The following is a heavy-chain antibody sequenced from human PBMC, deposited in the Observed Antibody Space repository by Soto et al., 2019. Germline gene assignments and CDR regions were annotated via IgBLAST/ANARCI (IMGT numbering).Heavy chain of an antibody. V-gene: IGHV3-48*04. D-gene: IGHD3-3*01. CDR1: GFTFSDYS. CDR2: IGWTGDPI. J-gene: IGHJ6*03. Sequence: PGGSLRLSCAASGFTFSDYSINWVRQAPGRGLEWISYIGWTGDPINYADSVKGRFTFSRDNAKNSLYLQMNSLRAEDTALYYSARRVRSITIFGVVDYYMDVWGKGTTVTVSS. CDR3: ARRVRSITIFGVVDYYMDV.